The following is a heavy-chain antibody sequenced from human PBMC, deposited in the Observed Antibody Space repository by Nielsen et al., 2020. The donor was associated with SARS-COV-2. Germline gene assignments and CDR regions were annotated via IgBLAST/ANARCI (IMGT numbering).Heavy chain of an antibody. V-gene: IGHV5-51*01. CDR3: ASGADYAAYGGDPDYGMDV. CDR1: GYSFTSYW. J-gene: IGHJ6*02. Sequence: KVSCKGSGYSFTSYWIGWVRQMPGKGLEWMGIIYPGDSDTRYSPSFQGQVTISADKSISTAYPQWSSLKASDTAMYYCASGADYAAYGGDPDYGMDVWGQGTTVTVSS. D-gene: IGHD4-23*01. CDR2: IYPGDSDT.